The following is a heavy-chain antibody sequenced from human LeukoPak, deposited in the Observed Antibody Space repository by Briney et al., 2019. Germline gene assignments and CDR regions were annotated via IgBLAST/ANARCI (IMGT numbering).Heavy chain of an antibody. J-gene: IGHJ6*02. V-gene: IGHV4-34*01. D-gene: IGHD3-22*01. CDR3: ARSRGYYYDSSAPRTYGMDV. CDR2: INHSGST. Sequence: SETLSLTCAVYGGSFSGYYWSWIRQPPGKGLEWIGEINHSGSTNYNPSLKSRVTISVDTPKNQFSLKLSSVTAADTAVYYCARSRGYYYDSSAPRTYGMDVWGQGTTVTVSS. CDR1: GGSFSGYY.